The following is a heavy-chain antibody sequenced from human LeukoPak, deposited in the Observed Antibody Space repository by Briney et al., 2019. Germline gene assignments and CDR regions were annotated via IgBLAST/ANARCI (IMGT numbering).Heavy chain of an antibody. Sequence: GGSRRLACAAAGFTFSNDGMHWVRQAPGEGLEWVALIRYDVSDRYYADSVKGRFTISRDNSKNTLYLQMNSLRAEDTAVYYCAKTFYYFDYWGQGTLVTVSS. V-gene: IGHV3-30*02. CDR2: IRYDVSDR. J-gene: IGHJ4*02. CDR3: AKTFYYFDY. CDR1: GFTFSNDG. D-gene: IGHD2/OR15-2a*01.